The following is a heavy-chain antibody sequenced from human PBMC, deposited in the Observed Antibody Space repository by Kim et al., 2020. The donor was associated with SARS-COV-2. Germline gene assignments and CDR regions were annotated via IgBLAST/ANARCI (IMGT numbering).Heavy chain of an antibody. Sequence: SGPTLVNPTQTLTLTCNFSGFSLSTSGLSVGWIRQPPGKALEWLALIYWDDDKRYSPYLQSRLTITKDTSKNQVALTVTNMDPVDTATYYCAHRTVWNNGGGFAYWGQGTLVTVSS. D-gene: IGHD1-1*01. J-gene: IGHJ4*02. CDR1: GFSLSTSGLS. V-gene: IGHV2-5*02. CDR2: IYWDDDK. CDR3: AHRTVWNNGGGFAY.